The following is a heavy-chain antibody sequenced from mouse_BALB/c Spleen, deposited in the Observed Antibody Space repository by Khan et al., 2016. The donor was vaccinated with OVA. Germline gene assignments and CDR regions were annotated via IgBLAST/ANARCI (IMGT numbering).Heavy chain of an antibody. CDR3: ARYYGNYGWYFDV. V-gene: IGHV2-9*02. D-gene: IGHD2-1*01. CDR2: IWAGGST. J-gene: IGHJ1*01. CDR1: GFSLTSYG. Sequence: VQLVESGPAMVAPSQSLSITCTVSGFSLTSYGVHWVRQPPGKGLEWLGVIWAGGSTNYNSALMSRLRISKDNSKSQVFLKMNSLQTDDTAIYYCARYYGNYGWYFDVWGAGTTVTVSS.